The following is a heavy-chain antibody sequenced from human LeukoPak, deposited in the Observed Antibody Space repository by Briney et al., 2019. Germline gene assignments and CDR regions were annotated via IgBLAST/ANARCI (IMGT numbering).Heavy chain of an antibody. J-gene: IGHJ4*02. D-gene: IGHD6-19*01. CDR3: ARAPTTYNNAWGGY. Sequence: ASVTVSCKASGYTFTSYGITWVRQAPGQGLEWMGWIRGSNGDTNYAQKLQGRVTMTTDTSTSTAYMELRGLGSDDTAVYYCARAPTTYNNAWGGYWGQGTLVAVSS. CDR2: IRGSNGDT. CDR1: GYTFTSYG. V-gene: IGHV1-18*01.